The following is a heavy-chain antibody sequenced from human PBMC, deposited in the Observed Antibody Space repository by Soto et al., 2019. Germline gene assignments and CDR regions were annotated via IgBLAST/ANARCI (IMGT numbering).Heavy chain of an antibody. Sequence: PSETLSLTCAVYGGSFSGYYLSWIRQPPGKGLEWIGEINHSGSTNYNPSLKSRVTISVDTSKNQFSLKLSSVTAADTAVYYCARGKTRYYYYYGMDVWGQGTTVTVPS. CDR3: ARGKTRYYYYYGMDV. CDR2: INHSGST. V-gene: IGHV4-34*01. J-gene: IGHJ6*02. CDR1: GGSFSGYY.